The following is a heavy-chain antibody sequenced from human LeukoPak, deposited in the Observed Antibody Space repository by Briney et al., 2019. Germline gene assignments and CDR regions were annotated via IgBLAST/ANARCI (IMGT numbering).Heavy chain of an antibody. CDR3: AKKEGDTYSSWYMDP. J-gene: IGHJ6*03. D-gene: IGHD2-21*02. CDR2: TIGSSATT. CDR1: GFTFSDFA. V-gene: IGHV3-23*01. Sequence: PGGSLRLPCAASGFTFSDFAMSGVRQAPGRGLEWVSCTIGSSATTFYAGSVKSRLTLSRDNSKNTLFLQKNTLRPENTTTYYCAKKEGDTYSSWYMDPWGKGTTVTVSS.